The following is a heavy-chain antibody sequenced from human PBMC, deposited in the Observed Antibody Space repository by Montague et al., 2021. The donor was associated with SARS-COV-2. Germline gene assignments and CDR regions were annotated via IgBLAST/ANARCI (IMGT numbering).Heavy chain of an antibody. D-gene: IGHD6-13*01. V-gene: IGHV3-9*01. J-gene: IGHJ6*02. CDR1: GFTFDDYA. Sequence: SLRLSCAASGFTFDDYAMHWVRQAPGKGLEWVSGISWNSGSVGYADSVKGRFTISRDNAKNSLYLQMNSLRAEDTALYYCATGAAAAFDYYGMDVWGQGTTATVSS. CDR3: ATGAAAAFDYYGMDV. CDR2: ISWNSGSV.